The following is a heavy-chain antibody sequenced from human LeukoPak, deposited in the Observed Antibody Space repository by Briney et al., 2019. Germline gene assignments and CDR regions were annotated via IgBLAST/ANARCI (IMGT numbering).Heavy chain of an antibody. CDR2: ISSSSSFI. J-gene: IGHJ3*02. V-gene: IGHV3-21*01. D-gene: IGHD6-13*01. CDR3: ARDVLIAADGVIRLDAFDI. CDR1: GFTFSSYN. Sequence: PGGSLRLSCAASGFTFSSYNMNWVRQTPGKGGECVSPISSSSSFIYYADSVKGRFTISRDNAKNSLYLQMNSLRAEDTAVYYCARDVLIAADGVIRLDAFDIWGQGTVVTVSS.